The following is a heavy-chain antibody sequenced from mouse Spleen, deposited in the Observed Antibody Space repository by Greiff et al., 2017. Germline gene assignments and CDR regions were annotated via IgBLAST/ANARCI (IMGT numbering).Heavy chain of an antibody. V-gene: IGHV5-17*01. J-gene: IGHJ3*01. Sequence: EVKVVESGGGLVKPGGSLKLSCAASGFTFSDYGMHWVRQAPEKGLEWVAYISSGSSTTYYADTVKGRSTLSRDNAKNTPFLQMTSLRSAETAVFYCARGYYGSSYGFAYWGQGTLVTVSA. D-gene: IGHD1-1*01. CDR3: ARGYYGSSYGFAY. CDR2: ISSGSSTT. CDR1: GFTFSDYG.